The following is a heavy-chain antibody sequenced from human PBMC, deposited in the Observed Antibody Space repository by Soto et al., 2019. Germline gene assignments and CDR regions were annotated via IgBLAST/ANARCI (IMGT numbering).Heavy chain of an antibody. CDR1: GYTFTSYG. J-gene: IGHJ4*02. V-gene: IGHV1-18*01. CDR2: ISAYNGNT. D-gene: IGHD2-15*01. CDR3: ARDDAVGYCSGGSCYSGSY. Sequence: GASVKVSCKASGYTFTSYGISWVRQAPGQGLEWMGWISAYNGNTNYAQKLQGRVTMTTDTSTSTAYMELRSLRSDDTAVYYCARDDAVGYCSGGSCYSGSYWGQGTLVTVSS.